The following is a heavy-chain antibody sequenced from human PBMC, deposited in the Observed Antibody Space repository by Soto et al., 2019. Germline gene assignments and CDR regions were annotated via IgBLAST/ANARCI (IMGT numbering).Heavy chain of an antibody. CDR3: ARLSNDYGDYDAFDI. CDR1: GFTFSDYY. D-gene: IGHD4-17*01. V-gene: IGHV3-11*01. J-gene: IGHJ3*02. CDR2: ISSSGSTI. Sequence: GGSLRLSYAASGFTFSDYYMSWIRQAPGKGLEWVSYISSSGSTIYYADSVKGRFTISRDNAKNSLYLQMNSLRAEDTAVYYCARLSNDYGDYDAFDIWGQGTMVTVSS.